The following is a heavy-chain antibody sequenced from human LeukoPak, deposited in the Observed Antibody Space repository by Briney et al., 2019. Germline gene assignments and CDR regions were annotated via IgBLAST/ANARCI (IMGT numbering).Heavy chain of an antibody. CDR1: GFTFSSYA. Sequence: GGSLRLSCAASGFTFSSYAMNWVRQAPGKGLEWVSVVSGSGTYYADSVKGRFTISRDNSKNTLYLQMDSLRVEDTALYYCAKDRVGGYRVFDDWGQGTLVTVS. CDR3: AKDRVGGYRVFDD. D-gene: IGHD5-12*01. CDR2: VSGSGT. J-gene: IGHJ4*02. V-gene: IGHV3-23*01.